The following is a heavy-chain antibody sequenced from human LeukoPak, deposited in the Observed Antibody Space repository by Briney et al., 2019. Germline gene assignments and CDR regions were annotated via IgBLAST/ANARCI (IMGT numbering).Heavy chain of an antibody. V-gene: IGHV3-48*01. CDR2: ISDSSGTI. CDR1: GFTFSTYS. J-gene: IGHJ4*02. CDR3: ASPFDY. Sequence: GGSLRLSCAASGFTFSTYSMYWVRQAPGKGLEWVSYISDSSGTIYYADSVKGRFTISRDNAKNSLYLQMNSLRAEDTAVYYCASPFDYWGQGTLVTVSS.